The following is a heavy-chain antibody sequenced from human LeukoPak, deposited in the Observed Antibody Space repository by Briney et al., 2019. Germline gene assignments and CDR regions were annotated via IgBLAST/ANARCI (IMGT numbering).Heavy chain of an antibody. J-gene: IGHJ2*01. CDR2: IWYDGSNK. D-gene: IGHD1-26*01. Sequence: PGGSLGLSCAASGFTFSSYGMHWVRQAPGKGLEWVAVIWYDGSNKYYADSVKGRFTISRDNSKNTLYLQMNSLRAEDTAVYYCARDRGSKWDWYFDLWGRGTLVTVSS. CDR3: ARDRGSKWDWYFDL. V-gene: IGHV3-33*01. CDR1: GFTFSSYG.